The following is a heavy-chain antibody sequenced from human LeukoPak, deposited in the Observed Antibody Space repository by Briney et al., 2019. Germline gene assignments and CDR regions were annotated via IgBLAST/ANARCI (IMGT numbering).Heavy chain of an antibody. CDR1: GFTFSSYS. CDR3: ARDLMVRGVMIYYGMDV. Sequence: PGGSLRLSCAASGFTFSSYSMNWVRQAPGKGLEWVSSISSSSSYIYYADSVKGRFTISRDNAKNSLYQQMNSLGAEDTAVYYCARDLMVRGVMIYYGMDVWGKGTTVTVPS. D-gene: IGHD3-10*01. V-gene: IGHV3-21*01. CDR2: ISSSSSYI. J-gene: IGHJ6*04.